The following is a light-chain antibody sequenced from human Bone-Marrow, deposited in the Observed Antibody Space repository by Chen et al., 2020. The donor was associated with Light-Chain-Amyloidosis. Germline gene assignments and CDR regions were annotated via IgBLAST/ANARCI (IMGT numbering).Light chain of an antibody. Sequence: NFMLTQPHSVSESPGKTVIISCTRSSGSIATNYVQWYQQRPGSSPTTVIYEDDQRPSGVPDLFSGSIDRSSNSAALTMSGLKTEDEADYCWQSYHGSSQGVLGGGTKLTVL. CDR1: SGSIATNY. J-gene: IGLJ3*02. CDR2: EDD. V-gene: IGLV6-57*01. CDR3: QSYHGSSQGV.